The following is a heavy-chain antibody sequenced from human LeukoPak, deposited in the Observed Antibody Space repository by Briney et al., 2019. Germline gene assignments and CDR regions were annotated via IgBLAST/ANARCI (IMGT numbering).Heavy chain of an antibody. CDR2: INPDNGGT. D-gene: IGHD5-12*01. Sequence: ASVQVSCKASGYTFTNYGISWVRQAPGQGLEWMGWINPDNGGTNYAQKFQGRVTMTRDMSISTAYMELSRLRSDDTAVYYCARDPSNSGYDYLYYFDYWGQGTLVTVSS. CDR3: ARDPSNSGYDYLYYFDY. J-gene: IGHJ4*02. CDR1: GYTFTNYG. V-gene: IGHV1-2*02.